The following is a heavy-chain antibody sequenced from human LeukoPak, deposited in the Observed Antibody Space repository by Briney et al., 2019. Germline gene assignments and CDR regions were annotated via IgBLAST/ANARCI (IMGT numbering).Heavy chain of an antibody. Sequence: GGSLRLSCAASGFTFSSYGMHWVHQAPGKELEWVSSITGSGAGTSYADSVKGRFTISRDNSKNTLYLQMNSLRAEDTAVYYCTKDPNGDYVGAFDFWGQGTMVTVSS. J-gene: IGHJ3*01. CDR2: ITGSGAGT. V-gene: IGHV3-23*01. CDR3: TKDPNGDYVGAFDF. D-gene: IGHD4-23*01. CDR1: GFTFSSYG.